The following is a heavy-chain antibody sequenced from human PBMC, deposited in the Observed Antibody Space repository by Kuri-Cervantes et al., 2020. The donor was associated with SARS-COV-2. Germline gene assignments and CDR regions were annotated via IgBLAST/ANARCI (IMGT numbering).Heavy chain of an antibody. CDR3: ARAFMVRGVNGPGY. V-gene: IGHV3-30-3*01. D-gene: IGHD3-10*01. CDR2: ISYDGGNK. CDR1: GFTFSSYA. J-gene: IGHJ4*02. Sequence: GESLKISCAASGFTFSSYAMHWVRQAPGKGLEWVAVISYDGGNKYYADSVKGRFTISRDNSKNTLYLQMNSLRAEDTAVYYCARAFMVRGVNGPGYWGQGTLVTVSS.